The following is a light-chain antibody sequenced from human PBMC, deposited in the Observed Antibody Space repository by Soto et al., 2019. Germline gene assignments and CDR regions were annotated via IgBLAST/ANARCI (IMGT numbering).Light chain of an antibody. CDR3: QQRSTWPLT. J-gene: IGKJ4*01. Sequence: EIVVTQSPATPSLSPGERATLSCRASQSVSSLVAWYQQKPGQAPRLLIYDASNRATGTPVRFSGGGSGTDFTLTISSLEPEDFAVYYCQQRSTWPLTFGAGTKVEIK. CDR1: QSVSSL. V-gene: IGKV3-11*01. CDR2: DAS.